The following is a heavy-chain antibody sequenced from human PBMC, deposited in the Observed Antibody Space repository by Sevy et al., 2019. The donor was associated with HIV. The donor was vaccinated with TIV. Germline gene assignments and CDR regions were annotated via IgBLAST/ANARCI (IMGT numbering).Heavy chain of an antibody. D-gene: IGHD3-22*01. CDR3: ATTKDYYESSGCPFDY. V-gene: IGHV1-24*01. Sequence: ASVKVSYKVSGYTLNQLSMHWVRQAPGKGLEWMGSFDPEDGERFYAQKFQGRVTMTEDTSTDTAHMELSSLRSEDTAVYYCATTKDYYESSGCPFDYWDQGTLVTVSS. CDR2: FDPEDGER. J-gene: IGHJ4*02. CDR1: GYTLNQLS.